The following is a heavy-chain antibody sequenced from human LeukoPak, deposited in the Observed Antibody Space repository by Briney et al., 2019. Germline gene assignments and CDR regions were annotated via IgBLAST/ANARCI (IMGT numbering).Heavy chain of an antibody. CDR1: GYTFTSYY. CDR3: ARGMGRSGVRYFDYYFDY. V-gene: IGHV1-46*01. Sequence: ASVKVSCKASGYTFTSYYMHWVRQAPGQGLEWMGLINPTGGSTGYAQKFQGRVTMARDTSISTAYMELSRLRSDDTAVYYCARGMGRSGVRYFDYYFDYWGRGTLVTVSS. D-gene: IGHD3-9*01. J-gene: IGHJ4*02. CDR2: INPTGGST.